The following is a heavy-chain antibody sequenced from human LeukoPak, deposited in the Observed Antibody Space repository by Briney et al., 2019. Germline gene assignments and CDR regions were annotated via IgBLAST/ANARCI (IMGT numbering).Heavy chain of an antibody. Sequence: ASVKVSCKTSGCTFGNYGITWERQAPGQGLEWMGWISVHDGHTNYAEKFQDRVTMTADTSTNTAYMELTSLRSDDTAVYYCARYGCNSLACYEDYWGQGTLVTVSS. V-gene: IGHV1-18*01. D-gene: IGHD2-15*01. CDR3: ARYGCNSLACYEDY. J-gene: IGHJ4*02. CDR1: GCTFGNYG. CDR2: ISVHDGHT.